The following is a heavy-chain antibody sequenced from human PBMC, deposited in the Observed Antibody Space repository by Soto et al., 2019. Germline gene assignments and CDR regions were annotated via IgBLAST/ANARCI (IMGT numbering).Heavy chain of an antibody. Sequence: PGGSLRLSCAASGFTFSSYSMNWVRQAPGKGLEWVSSISSSSSYIYYADSVKGRFTISRDNAKNSLYLQMNSLRAEDTAVYYCAREEYDSSGYYNYWGQGTLVTVSS. D-gene: IGHD3-22*01. CDR3: AREEYDSSGYYNY. CDR1: GFTFSSYS. J-gene: IGHJ4*02. CDR2: ISSSSSYI. V-gene: IGHV3-21*01.